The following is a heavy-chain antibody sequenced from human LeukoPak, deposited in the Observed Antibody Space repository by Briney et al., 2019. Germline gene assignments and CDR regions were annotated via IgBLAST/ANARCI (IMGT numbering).Heavy chain of an antibody. D-gene: IGHD3-16*02. CDR2: MSGSGYGT. Sequence: PGGSLRLSCAASGFAFSNFAMSWLRQAPGKGLEGVAAMSGSGYGTYYPDSVKGRFTIVRENSKNTLYLQMNSRRAEETAVYYCARDRNYDYVWGSYRYGPIDYWGQGTLVTVSS. J-gene: IGHJ4*02. V-gene: IGHV3-23*01. CDR1: GFAFSNFA. CDR3: ARDRNYDYVWGSYRYGPIDY.